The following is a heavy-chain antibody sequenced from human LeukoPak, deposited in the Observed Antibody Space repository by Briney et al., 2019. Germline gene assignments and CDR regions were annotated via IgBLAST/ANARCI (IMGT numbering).Heavy chain of an antibody. CDR3: ARSELYNWNSGWFDP. CDR2: INHSGST. Sequence: SETLSLTCAVYGGSFSGYYWSWIRQPPGKGLEWIGEINHSGSTNYNPSLKSRVTISVDTSKNQFSLKLSSVTAADTAVYYCARSELYNWNSGWFDPWGQGTLVTVSS. CDR1: GGSFSGYY. V-gene: IGHV4-34*01. J-gene: IGHJ5*02. D-gene: IGHD1-7*01.